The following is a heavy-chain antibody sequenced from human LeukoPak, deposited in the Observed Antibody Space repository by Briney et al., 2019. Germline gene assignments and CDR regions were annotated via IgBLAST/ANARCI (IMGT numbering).Heavy chain of an antibody. V-gene: IGHV1-3*01. Sequence: ASVTVSCKASGYTFTSYAMHWVRQAPGQRLEWMGWINAGNGNTKYSQKFQGRVTTTRDTSASTAYMELSSLRSEDTAVYYCASTGGHHQPLRRWGQGTLVTVSS. CDR1: GYTFTSYA. CDR3: ASTGGHHQPLRR. J-gene: IGHJ4*02. D-gene: IGHD2-2*01. CDR2: INAGNGNT.